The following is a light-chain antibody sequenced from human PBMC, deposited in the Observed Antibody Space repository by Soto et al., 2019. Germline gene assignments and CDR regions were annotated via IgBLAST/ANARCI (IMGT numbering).Light chain of an antibody. CDR3: QQYGSSSRT. J-gene: IGKJ1*01. V-gene: IGKV3-20*01. CDR1: QSVSGY. CDR2: GAS. Sequence: DIVLTQSPGTLSLSPGERATLSCRASQSVSGYLAWYQQKPGQAPRLLIYGASSRATGIPDRFSGGGSGTYFTLTISRLEPEDFAVYYCQQYGSSSRTFGQGTKVEVK.